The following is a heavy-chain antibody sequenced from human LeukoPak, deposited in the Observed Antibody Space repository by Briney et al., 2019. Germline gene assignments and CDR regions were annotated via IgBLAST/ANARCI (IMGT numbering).Heavy chain of an antibody. V-gene: IGHV3-74*01. D-gene: IGHD5-24*01. CDR2: INTDGSTT. J-gene: IGHJ4*02. CDR3: ARGGLEPVDY. Sequence: GGSLRLYCTVSGFTFSSYWMHWVRQAPGMGLVWVSRINTDGSTTSYADSVKGRFTISRDNAKDTLYLQVNSLRAEDTAVYYCARGGLEPVDYWGQGTLVTVSS. CDR1: GFTFSSYW.